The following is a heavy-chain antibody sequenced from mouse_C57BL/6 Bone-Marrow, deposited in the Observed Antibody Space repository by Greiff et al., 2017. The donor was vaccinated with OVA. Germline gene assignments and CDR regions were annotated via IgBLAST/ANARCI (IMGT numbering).Heavy chain of an antibody. CDR1: GYSFTSYW. V-gene: IGHV1-7*01. CDR2: INPSSGYT. Sequence: VQLVESGAELAKPGASVKLSCKASGYSFTSYWMHWVKQRPGQGLEWIGHINPSSGYTMYNQKFKDKATLTVDKSSSTAHMQLRSLTYEDSAVYYCAGNYDGAWFAYWGQGTLVTVSA. CDR3: AGNYDGAWFAY. D-gene: IGHD2-4*01. J-gene: IGHJ3*01.